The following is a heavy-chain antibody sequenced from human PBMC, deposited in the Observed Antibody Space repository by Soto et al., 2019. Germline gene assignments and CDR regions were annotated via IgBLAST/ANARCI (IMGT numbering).Heavy chain of an antibody. CDR1: GYTFTSYG. V-gene: IGHV1-18*01. CDR3: ARLYGSGKERTYYFDY. Sequence: GASVKVSCKASGYTFTSYGISWVRQAPGQGLEWMGWISAYNGNTNYAQKLQGRVTMTTDTSTSTAYMELRSLRSDDTAVYYCARLYGSGKERTYYFDYWGQGTLVTVSS. CDR2: ISAYNGNT. D-gene: IGHD3-10*01. J-gene: IGHJ4*02.